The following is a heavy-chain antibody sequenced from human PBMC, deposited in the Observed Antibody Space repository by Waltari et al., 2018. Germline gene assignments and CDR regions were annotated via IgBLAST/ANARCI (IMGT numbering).Heavy chain of an antibody. J-gene: IGHJ4*02. CDR2: IYYSGST. CDR3: ARGFSERIAAAGTVFDY. Sequence: QVQLQESGPGLVKPSETLSLTCTVSGGSISSYYWSWIRQPPGKGLEWLGYIYYSGSTNDNPSIKSRVTISVDTSKNQFSLKLSSVTAADTAVYYCARGFSERIAAAGTVFDYWGQGTLVTVSS. V-gene: IGHV4-59*01. CDR1: GGSISSYY. D-gene: IGHD6-13*01.